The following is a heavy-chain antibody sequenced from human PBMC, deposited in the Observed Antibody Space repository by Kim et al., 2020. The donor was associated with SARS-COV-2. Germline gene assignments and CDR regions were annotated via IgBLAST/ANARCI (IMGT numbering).Heavy chain of an antibody. J-gene: IGHJ4*02. CDR3: ARPQRGQQLAY. Sequence: TSNADSVKGRLTNPRDNAKNTLYLQMNSLRAEDTAVYYCARPQRGQQLAYWGQGTLVTVSS. CDR2: T. V-gene: IGHV3-74*01. D-gene: IGHD6-13*01.